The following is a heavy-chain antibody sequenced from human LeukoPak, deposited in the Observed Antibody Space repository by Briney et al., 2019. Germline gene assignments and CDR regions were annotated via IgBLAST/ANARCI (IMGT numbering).Heavy chain of an antibody. D-gene: IGHD5-12*01. CDR2: IYHGGST. CDR3: ARAIREYYYYYGMDV. Sequence: SETLSLTCTVSGGSISSYYWSWIRQPPGKGLEWIGYIYHGGSTYYNPSLKSRVTISVDRSKNQFSLKLSSVTAADTAVYYCARAIREYYYYYGMDVWGKGTTVTVSS. CDR1: GGSISSYY. J-gene: IGHJ6*04. V-gene: IGHV4-59*12.